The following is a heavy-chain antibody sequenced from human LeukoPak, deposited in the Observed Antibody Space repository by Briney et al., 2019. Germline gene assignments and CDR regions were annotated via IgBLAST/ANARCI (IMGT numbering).Heavy chain of an antibody. CDR3: ARGPLGIAAAGSRLDY. CDR1: GGSVSGYY. D-gene: IGHD6-13*01. J-gene: IGHJ4*02. Sequence: SETLSLTCGVYGGSVSGYYWSWIRQSPGKGLGWIGEINHSGSTNYNPSLKSRVTISVDTSKHQFSLKLSSVTAADTAVYYCARGPLGIAAAGSRLDYWGQGTLVTVSS. V-gene: IGHV4-34*01. CDR2: INHSGST.